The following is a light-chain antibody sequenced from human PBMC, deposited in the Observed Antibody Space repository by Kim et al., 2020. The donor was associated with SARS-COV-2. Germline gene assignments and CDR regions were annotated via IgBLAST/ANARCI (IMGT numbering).Light chain of an antibody. V-gene: IGKV3-20*01. Sequence: EIVLTQSPATLSLSPGERATLSCGASQSVTDNYFAWYQQKPGQAPRLLIYGISSRATGIVDRFSGSGSGTDFTLTISRLEPEDSAVYFCQQYGSLPLTFGEGTKVDIK. CDR1: QSVTDNY. CDR3: QQYGSLPLT. J-gene: IGKJ4*01. CDR2: GIS.